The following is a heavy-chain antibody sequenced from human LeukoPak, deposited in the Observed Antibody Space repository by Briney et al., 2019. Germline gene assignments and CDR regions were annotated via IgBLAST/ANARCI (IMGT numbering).Heavy chain of an antibody. CDR3: ARAQSGYYYGSGYYFDY. J-gene: IGHJ4*02. Sequence: SETLSFACAVYGGSFSGYYWSWIRQPPGKGLEWIGEINHSGSTNYNPSLKSRVTISVDTSKNQFSLKLSSVTAADTAVYYCARAQSGYYYGSGYYFDYWGQGTLVTVSS. CDR1: GGSFSGYY. V-gene: IGHV4-34*01. D-gene: IGHD3-10*01. CDR2: INHSGST.